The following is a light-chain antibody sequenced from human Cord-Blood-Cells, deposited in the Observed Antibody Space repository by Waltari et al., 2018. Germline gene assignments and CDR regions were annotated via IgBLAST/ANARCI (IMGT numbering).Light chain of an antibody. CDR1: QCISSS. J-gene: IGKJ2*01. Sequence: DIQMTQSPSSLSASVGDRITIPCRASQCISSSLNWYQQKPGKAPNLLIYAASSLQRGVPPRFSDSGSGTDFTLSISSLQPDDFATYSCQQSYSAPYTFVQGTKLEIK. CDR3: QQSYSAPYT. CDR2: AAS. V-gene: IGKV1-39*01.